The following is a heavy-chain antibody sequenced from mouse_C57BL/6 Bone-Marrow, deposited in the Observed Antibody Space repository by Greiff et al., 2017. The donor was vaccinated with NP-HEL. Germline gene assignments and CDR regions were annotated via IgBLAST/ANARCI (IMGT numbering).Heavy chain of an antibody. J-gene: IGHJ2*01. CDR3: ARPGGYSTSYFDY. V-gene: IGHV1-26*01. Sequence: EVQLQQSGPELVKPGASVKISCKASGYTFTDYYMNWVKQSHGKSLEWIGDINPNNGGTSYNQKFKGKATLTVDKSSSTAYMELRSLTSEDSAVYYCARPGGYSTSYFDYWGQGTTLTVSS. D-gene: IGHD2-3*01. CDR1: GYTFTDYY. CDR2: INPNNGGT.